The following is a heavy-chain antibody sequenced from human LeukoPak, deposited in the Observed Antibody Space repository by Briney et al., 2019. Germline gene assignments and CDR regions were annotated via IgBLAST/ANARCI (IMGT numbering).Heavy chain of an antibody. Sequence: SETLSLTCTVSGGSISSYYWSWIRQPPGKGLEWIGYIYYSGSTNYNPSLKSQVTISVDTSKNQFSLKLSSVTAADTAVYYCARAPSGYSYGRFDYWGQGTLVTVSS. CDR1: GGSISSYY. J-gene: IGHJ4*02. V-gene: IGHV4-59*01. CDR3: ARAPSGYSYGRFDY. CDR2: IYYSGST. D-gene: IGHD5-18*01.